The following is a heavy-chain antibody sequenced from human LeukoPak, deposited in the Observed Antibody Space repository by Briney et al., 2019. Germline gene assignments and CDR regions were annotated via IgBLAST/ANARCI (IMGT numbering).Heavy chain of an antibody. V-gene: IGHV3-33*01. D-gene: IGHD1-26*01. CDR1: GFTFSSYG. Sequence: PGGSLRLSCAASGFTFSSYGMHWVRQAPGKGLEWVAVIWYDGSNKYYADSVKGRFTISRDNSKNTLYLQMNSLRAEDTAVYYCAREGVVGATTTMDYWGQGTLVTVSS. J-gene: IGHJ4*02. CDR2: IWYDGSNK. CDR3: AREGVVGATTTMDY.